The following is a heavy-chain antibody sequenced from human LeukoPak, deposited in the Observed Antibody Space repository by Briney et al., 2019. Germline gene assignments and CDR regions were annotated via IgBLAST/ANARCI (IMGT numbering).Heavy chain of an antibody. Sequence: SETLSLTCTVSGDSISSRGYYWGWIRQPPGKGLEWIGSMYYSGSTDYNPSLKSRVTISVDTSKNQFSLKLSSVTAAGTAVYYCARHYYETSGYFLYYFDYWGQGTLVTVSS. CDR1: GDSISSRGYY. CDR2: MYYSGST. CDR3: ARHYYETSGYFLYYFDY. J-gene: IGHJ4*02. V-gene: IGHV4-39*01. D-gene: IGHD3-22*01.